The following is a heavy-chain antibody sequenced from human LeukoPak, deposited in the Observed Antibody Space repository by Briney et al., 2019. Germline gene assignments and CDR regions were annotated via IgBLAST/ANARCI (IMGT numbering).Heavy chain of an antibody. V-gene: IGHV3-21*01. Sequence: GGSLRLSCAASGFTFSIYSMNWVRLAPGKGLEWVSPISSSSSYIYYADSVKGRFSISRDNAKNSLYLQMNSLRAEDTAVYYCARDYYGDYYFDYWGQGTLVTVSS. CDR2: ISSSSSYI. CDR1: GFTFSIYS. J-gene: IGHJ4*02. D-gene: IGHD4-17*01. CDR3: ARDYYGDYYFDY.